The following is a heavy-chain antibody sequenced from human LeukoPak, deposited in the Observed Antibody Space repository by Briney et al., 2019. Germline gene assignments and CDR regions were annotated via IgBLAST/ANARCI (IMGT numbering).Heavy chain of an antibody. CDR3: ARAEGGPATAIY. D-gene: IGHD2-21*02. CDR1: GFTFSDYY. Sequence: GGSLRLSCAASGFTFSDYYMSWIRQAPGGGLEWVSYISTGSCYTNYADSVKGRFTISRDNAKNSLYLQMNSLRAEDTALYYCARAEGGPATAIYWGQGTLVTVSS. J-gene: IGHJ4*02. CDR2: ISTGSCYT. V-gene: IGHV3-11*05.